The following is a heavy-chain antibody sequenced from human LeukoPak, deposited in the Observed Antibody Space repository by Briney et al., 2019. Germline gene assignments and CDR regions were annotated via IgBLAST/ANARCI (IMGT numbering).Heavy chain of an antibody. CDR1: GFTFSSHG. CDR3: AKDLTYCGGDCYLGGIFDY. D-gene: IGHD2-21*02. V-gene: IGHV3-30*18. Sequence: GGSLRLSCAASGFTFSSHGMHWVRQAPGKGLEWVAVISYDGSNKYYADSVKRRFTISRDNSKNTLYLQMNSLRAEYTAVYYCAKDLTYCGGDCYLGGIFDYWGQGTLVTVSS. CDR2: ISYDGSNK. J-gene: IGHJ4*02.